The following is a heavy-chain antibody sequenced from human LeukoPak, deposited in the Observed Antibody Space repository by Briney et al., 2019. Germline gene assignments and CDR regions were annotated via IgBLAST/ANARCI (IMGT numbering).Heavy chain of an antibody. Sequence: ASVKVSCKASGYTFTGYYMHWVRQAPGQGLEWMGWINPNSGGTNYAQKFQGRVTMTRDTSISTAYMELSRLRSDDTAVYYCARDTITKDIVVVVAATRFDPWGQGTLVTVSS. J-gene: IGHJ5*02. CDR3: ARDTITKDIVVVVAATRFDP. V-gene: IGHV1-2*02. D-gene: IGHD2-15*01. CDR2: INPNSGGT. CDR1: GYTFTGYY.